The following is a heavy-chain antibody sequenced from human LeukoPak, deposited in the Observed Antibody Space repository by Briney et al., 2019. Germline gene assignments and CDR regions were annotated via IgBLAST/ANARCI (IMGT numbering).Heavy chain of an antibody. J-gene: IGHJ4*02. V-gene: IGHV4-34*01. Sequence: SETLSLTCAVYGGSFSGYYWSWIRQPPGKGLEWIREINHSGSTNYNPSLKSRVTISVDTSKNQFSLKLSSVTAADTAVYYCARDPAAAGPDYWGQGTLVTVSS. CDR1: GGSFSGYY. D-gene: IGHD6-13*01. CDR3: ARDPAAAGPDY. CDR2: INHSGST.